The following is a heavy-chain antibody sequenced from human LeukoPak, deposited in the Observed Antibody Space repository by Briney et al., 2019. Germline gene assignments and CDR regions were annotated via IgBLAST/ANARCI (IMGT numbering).Heavy chain of an antibody. Sequence: PGGSLRLSCAASGFTLSSYGMSWVRQAPGKGLEWVAFIRYDGSNKYYADSVKGRFTISRDNSKNTLYLQMNSLRAEDTAVYYCAQGGYYYYYMDVWGKGTTVTISS. J-gene: IGHJ6*03. CDR1: GFTLSSYG. V-gene: IGHV3-30*02. CDR2: IRYDGSNK. CDR3: AQGGYYYYYMDV.